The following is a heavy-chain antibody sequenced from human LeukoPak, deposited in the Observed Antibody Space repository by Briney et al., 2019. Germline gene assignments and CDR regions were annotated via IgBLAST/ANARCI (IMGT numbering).Heavy chain of an antibody. CDR2: IYYSGST. D-gene: IGHD4-23*01. V-gene: IGHV4-59*08. J-gene: IGHJ2*01. CDR1: GGSISSYY. Sequence: SETLSLTCTVSGGSISSYYWSWIRQPPGKGLEWIGYIYYSGSTNYNPSLKSRVTISVDTSKNQFSLKLRSVTAADTAMYYCARRGGYGGNSWYFDLWGRGTLVTVSS. CDR3: ARRGGYGGNSWYFDL.